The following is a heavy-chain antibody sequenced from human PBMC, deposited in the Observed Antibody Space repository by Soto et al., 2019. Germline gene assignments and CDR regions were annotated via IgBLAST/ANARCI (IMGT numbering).Heavy chain of an antibody. CDR2: IVVGTGNT. J-gene: IGHJ5*02. CDR1: GFTFGTCT. Sequence: ASVKVSCKASGFTFGTCTIYWVRQARGHRLEWIGWIVVGTGNTNYAQKFQERVTITRDMSTSTAYMELSSLISEDTAVYYCAADKVPTDRYNWVAPRGQGTLVTVSS. V-gene: IGHV1-58*02. CDR3: AADKVPTDRYNWVAP. D-gene: IGHD2-2*01.